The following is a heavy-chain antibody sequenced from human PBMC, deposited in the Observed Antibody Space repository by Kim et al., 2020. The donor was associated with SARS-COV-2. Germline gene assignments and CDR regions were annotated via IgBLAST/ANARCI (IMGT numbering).Heavy chain of an antibody. J-gene: IGHJ6*04. V-gene: IGHV1-46*01. Sequence: ASVKVSCKASGYTFTSYYMHWVRQAPGQGLEWMGIINPSGGSTSYAQKFQGRVTMTRDTSTSTVYMELSSLRSEDTAVYYCARVFLEYYDILTGSYYGMDVWGAGTTVTVSS. CDR2: INPSGGST. CDR1: GYTFTSYY. D-gene: IGHD3-9*01. CDR3: ARVFLEYYDILTGSYYGMDV.